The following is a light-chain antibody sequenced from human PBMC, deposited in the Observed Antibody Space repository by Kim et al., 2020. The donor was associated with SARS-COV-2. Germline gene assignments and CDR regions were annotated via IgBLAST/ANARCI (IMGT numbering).Light chain of an antibody. V-gene: IGLV3-9*01. CDR3: QVWDSSTYV. CDR2: RDS. J-gene: IGLJ1*01. Sequence: VALGQTARITCGANTIGSKTVHWYQQKPGQAPVLVIYRDSNRPSGIPARFSGSNSGNTATLTISRAQAADEADYYCQVWDSSTYVFGTGTKVTVL. CDR1: TIGSKT.